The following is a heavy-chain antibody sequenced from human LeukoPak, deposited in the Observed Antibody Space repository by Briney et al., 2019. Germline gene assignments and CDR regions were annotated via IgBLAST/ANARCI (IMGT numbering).Heavy chain of an antibody. V-gene: IGHV4-30-4*01. D-gene: IGHD3-10*01. CDR2: IYYSGST. J-gene: IGHJ3*02. CDR1: GGSISSGGYY. CDR3: AREARTYYYGSGSPQDAFDI. Sequence: KPSETLSLTCTVSGGSISSGGYYWSWIRQPPGKGLEWIGYIYYSGSTYYNPSLKSRVTISVDTSKNQFSLKLSSVTAADTAVYYCAREARTYYYGSGSPQDAFDIWGQGTMVTVSS.